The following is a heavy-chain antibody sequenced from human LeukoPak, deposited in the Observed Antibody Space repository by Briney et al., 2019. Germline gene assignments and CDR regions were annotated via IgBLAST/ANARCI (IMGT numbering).Heavy chain of an antibody. CDR3: ARDAVNIVVVPAATIVYYGMDV. J-gene: IGHJ6*02. CDR1: GYTFTGYY. Sequence: ASVTVSCKASGYTFTGYYMHWVRQAPGQGLEWMGWINPNSGGTNYAQKFQGRVTMTRDTSISTAYMELSRLRSDDTAVYYRARDAVNIVVVPAATIVYYGMDVWGQGTTVTVSS. D-gene: IGHD2-2*01. V-gene: IGHV1-2*02. CDR2: INPNSGGT.